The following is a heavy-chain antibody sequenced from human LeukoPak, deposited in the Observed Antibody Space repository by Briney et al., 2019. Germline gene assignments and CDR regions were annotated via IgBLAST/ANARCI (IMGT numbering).Heavy chain of an antibody. D-gene: IGHD3-3*01. CDR2: ISWNSGRI. J-gene: IGHJ4*02. Sequence: QPGRSLRLSCAASGFTFDDSAMHWVRQAPGKGPEWVSGISWNSGRIAYADSVKGRFTISRDNRKNSLSLQMNRLRAEDTALYYCAKDAQDFWSGYYDYWGQGTLVTVSS. CDR1: GFTFDDSA. CDR3: AKDAQDFWSGYYDY. V-gene: IGHV3-9*01.